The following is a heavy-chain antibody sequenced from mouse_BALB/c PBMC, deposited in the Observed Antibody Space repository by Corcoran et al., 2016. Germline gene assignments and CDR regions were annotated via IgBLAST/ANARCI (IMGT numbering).Heavy chain of an antibody. Sequence: EVQLQQSGPELVKPGASVKMSCKASGYTFTDYYMDWVKQSHGESFEWIGRGNHYNGGTSYNQKFKGKATLTVDKSSSTAYMELNSLTAEDSAVYYCARDYWGQGTTLTVSS. CDR1: GYTFTDYY. J-gene: IGHJ2*01. CDR2: GNHYNGGT. V-gene: IGHV1-19*01. CDR3: ARDY.